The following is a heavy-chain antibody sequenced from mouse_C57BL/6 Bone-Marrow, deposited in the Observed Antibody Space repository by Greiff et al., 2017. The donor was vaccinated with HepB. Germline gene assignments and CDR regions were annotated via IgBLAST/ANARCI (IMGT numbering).Heavy chain of an antibody. V-gene: IGHV1-76*01. J-gene: IGHJ1*03. CDR1: GYTFTDYY. Sequence: VQLQQSGAELVRPGASVKLSCKASGYTFTDYYINWVKQRPGQGLEWIARIYPGSGNTYYNEKFKGKATLTAEKSSSTAYMQLSSLTSEDSAVYFCARRFYYYGSSSYWYFDVWGTGTTVTVSS. CDR2: IYPGSGNT. D-gene: IGHD1-1*01. CDR3: ARRFYYYGSSSYWYFDV.